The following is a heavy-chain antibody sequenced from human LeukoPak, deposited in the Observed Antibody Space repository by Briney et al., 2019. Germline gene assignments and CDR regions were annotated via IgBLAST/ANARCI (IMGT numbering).Heavy chain of an antibody. CDR3: ARGVLARGSRGLYFDY. V-gene: IGHV3-64*01. Sequence: PGGSLRLSCAASGFNFGNYWMNWHRQAPGKGLEYVSAISSNGGSTYYANSVKGRFTISRDNSKNTLYLQMGSLRAKDMAVYYCARGVLARGSRGLYFDYWGQGTLVTVSS. CDR1: GFNFGNYW. CDR2: ISSNGGST. J-gene: IGHJ4*02. D-gene: IGHD6-19*01.